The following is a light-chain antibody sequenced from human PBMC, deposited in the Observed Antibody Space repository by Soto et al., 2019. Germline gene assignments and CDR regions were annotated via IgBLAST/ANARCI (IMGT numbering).Light chain of an antibody. J-gene: IGKJ1*01. V-gene: IGKV3-15*01. Sequence: EIVMTQSPATLSVSPGESATVSCRATKTVSDNLAWYQQKPGQSPRLLIYAASTRATGIPARFSGSGSGTEFTLTISNLQSKDFAIYYCQQYNNWPPGTFGQGTKVEVK. CDR2: AAS. CDR3: QQYNNWPPGT. CDR1: KTVSDN.